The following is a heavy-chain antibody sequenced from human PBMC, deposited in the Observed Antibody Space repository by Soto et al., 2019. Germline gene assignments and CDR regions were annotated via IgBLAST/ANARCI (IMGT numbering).Heavy chain of an antibody. CDR3: ARGRVVLLWFGDHNWVDP. CDR2: INHSGST. D-gene: IGHD3-10*01. Sequence: QVQLQQWGAGLLKPSETLSLTCAVYGGSFSGYYWSWIRQPPGKGLEWIGEINHSGSTNYNPSLKSRVTMSVDTSKNQFSLKLSSVTAADTDVYYCARGRVVLLWFGDHNWVDPWGQGTLVTVSS. V-gene: IGHV4-34*01. J-gene: IGHJ5*02. CDR1: GGSFSGYY.